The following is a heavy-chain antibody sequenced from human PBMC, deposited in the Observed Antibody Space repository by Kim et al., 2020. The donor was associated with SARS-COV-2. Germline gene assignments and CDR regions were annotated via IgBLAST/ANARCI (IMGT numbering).Heavy chain of an antibody. D-gene: IGHD3-10*01. CDR1: GFTFKSHG. V-gene: IGHV3-13*01. CDR3: VRDGSGSLPYSMDV. CDR2: IETGGET. Sequence: GGSLRLSCAVSGFTFKSHGMHWVRQVIGKGLEWISIIETGGETYYADSVKGRFTLSREKAKNLLYLQMSSLRVADTGVYYCVRDGSGSLPYSMDVWGHGTAVTVSS. J-gene: IGHJ6*02.